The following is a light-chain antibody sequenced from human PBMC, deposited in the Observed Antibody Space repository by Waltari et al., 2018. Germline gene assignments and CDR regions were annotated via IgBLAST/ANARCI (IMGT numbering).Light chain of an antibody. Sequence: EIVLPQSPATLPLSPGEGATPSCRASQSVSTYLAWYQQKPGQAPRLLIYDASNRAPGIPARFSASGSGTDFTLTISSLEPDDFAVYYCLQRSAWPYTFGQGTKLEIK. CDR1: QSVSTY. CDR3: LQRSAWPYT. J-gene: IGKJ2*01. CDR2: DAS. V-gene: IGKV3-11*01.